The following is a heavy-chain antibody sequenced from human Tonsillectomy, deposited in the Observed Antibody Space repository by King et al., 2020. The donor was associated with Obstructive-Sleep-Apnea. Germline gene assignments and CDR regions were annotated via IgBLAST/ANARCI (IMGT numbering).Heavy chain of an antibody. Sequence: VQLVESGGGLVQPGRSLRLSCVSSGFTFDDYAMHWVRQSPGKGLEWVSGISWNSGSIGYVYSVKGRFTSSRDNVKKSLYLQMNSLRVEDTALYYCAKDKDSSGWYADYWGQGTLVTVSS. V-gene: IGHV3-9*01. D-gene: IGHD6-19*01. J-gene: IGHJ4*02. CDR3: AKDKDSSGWYADY. CDR2: ISWNSGSI. CDR1: GFTFDDYA.